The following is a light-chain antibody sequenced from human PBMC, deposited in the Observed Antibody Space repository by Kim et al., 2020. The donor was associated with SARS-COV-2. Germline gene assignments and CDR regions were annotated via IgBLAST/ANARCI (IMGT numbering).Light chain of an antibody. V-gene: IGLV4-69*01. CDR2: VEKDGSH. J-gene: IGLJ3*02. Sequence: QLVPTQSPSASASLGASVKLTCTLNSEHSKNAIAWHQQRPEKGHRYLMKVEKDGSHTKGDEVPDRFSGSSSGAERYLTISGLQFEDEAAYYCQTWGTGFVVFGGGTQLTVL. CDR3: QTWGTGFVV. CDR1: SEHSKNA.